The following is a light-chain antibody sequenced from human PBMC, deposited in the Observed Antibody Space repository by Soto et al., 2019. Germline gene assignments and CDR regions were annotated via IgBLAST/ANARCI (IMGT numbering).Light chain of an antibody. CDR1: QSVRSK. CDR2: GAS. V-gene: IGKV3-15*01. Sequence: ELVMTQSPVTLSVSPGERATLSCRASQSVRSKLAWYQQKPDQAPRLLIYGASTRATGIPARFSGSGSGTEFTLSISSLQSEDFAVYYCQQYNNWPQTFGQGTKLEIK. CDR3: QQYNNWPQT. J-gene: IGKJ2*01.